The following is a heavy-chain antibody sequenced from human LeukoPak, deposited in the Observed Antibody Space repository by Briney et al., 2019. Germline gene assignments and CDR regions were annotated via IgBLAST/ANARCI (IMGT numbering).Heavy chain of an antibody. CDR3: ARRVRGVDDAFDI. D-gene: IGHD3-10*01. Sequence: SETLSLTCAVYGGSFSDYYWSWIRQSPGKELEWTGEVNHSGSSNYNPSLKSRLSISVDTSKDHFSLKLSSVTTADTAVYYCARRVRGVDDAFDIWGQGTMVTVSS. CDR2: VNHSGSS. J-gene: IGHJ3*02. V-gene: IGHV4-34*01. CDR1: GGSFSDYY.